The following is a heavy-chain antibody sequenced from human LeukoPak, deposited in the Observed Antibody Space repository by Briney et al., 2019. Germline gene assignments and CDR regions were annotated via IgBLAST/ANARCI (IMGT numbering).Heavy chain of an antibody. J-gene: IGHJ4*02. Sequence: SETLSLTCTVSGGSISSGSYKWSWIRQPAGKGLEWIGRIYTSGRTNYNPSLRSRVTISVDTSKNQFSLKLRSVTAADTAVYYCARVGFGGLSSGPLDYWGQGTLVTVSS. V-gene: IGHV4-61*02. CDR2: IYTSGRT. D-gene: IGHD3-16*01. CDR1: GGSISSGSYK. CDR3: ARVGFGGLSSGPLDY.